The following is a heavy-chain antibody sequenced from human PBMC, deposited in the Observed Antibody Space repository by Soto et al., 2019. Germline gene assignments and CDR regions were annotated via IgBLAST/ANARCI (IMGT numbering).Heavy chain of an antibody. D-gene: IGHD6-19*01. Sequence: GGSMRLSCAASGFSLSGYWMHWVRQAPGKGLVWVSRIDTYGSATKYADSVEGRFSISKDNAENTLYLQMNNLRADDTAVYYCVRVLKSIGWDNDVFDIWGQGTMVTVSS. CDR3: VRVLKSIGWDNDVFDI. V-gene: IGHV3-74*01. J-gene: IGHJ3*02. CDR1: GFSLSGYW. CDR2: IDTYGSAT.